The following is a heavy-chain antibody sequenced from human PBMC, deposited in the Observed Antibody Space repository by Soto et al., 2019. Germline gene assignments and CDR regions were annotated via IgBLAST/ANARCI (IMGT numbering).Heavy chain of an antibody. D-gene: IGHD3-3*01. CDR1: GGSFSGYY. V-gene: IGHV4-34*01. CDR2: INHGGGT. CDR3: ASSGVTIFGGVRAGFDP. J-gene: IGHJ5*02. Sequence: QVQLQQWGAGLLKPSETLSLTCAVYGGSFSGYYWSWIRQPPGKVLEWLGEINHGGGTTYNPSLKNLVTRSAVKSKNQFSLKLSSVTGADTAVYYCASSGVTIFGGVRAGFDPWGQGTLVTVSS.